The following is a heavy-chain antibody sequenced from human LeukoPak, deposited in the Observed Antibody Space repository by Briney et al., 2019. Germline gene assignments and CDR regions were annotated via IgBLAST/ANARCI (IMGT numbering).Heavy chain of an antibody. CDR1: GFTFSRFA. J-gene: IGHJ3*02. V-gene: IGHV3-23*01. CDR3: ASRYIYGDFGRLDAFDI. D-gene: IGHD4-17*01. CDR2: ISNSGDKT. Sequence: GGSLRLSCAVSGFTFSRFAMSWVRQAPGKGLEWVSSISNSGDKTFYADSVKGRFTISRDNSKNTLYLQMSSQRAEDTAVYYCASRYIYGDFGRLDAFDIWGQGTMVTVS.